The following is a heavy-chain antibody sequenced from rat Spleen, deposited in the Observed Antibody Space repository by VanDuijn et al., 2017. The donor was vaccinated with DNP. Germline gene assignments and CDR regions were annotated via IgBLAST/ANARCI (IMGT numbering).Heavy chain of an antibody. D-gene: IGHD1-5*01. CDR3: TRHGEVHLRYAMDA. J-gene: IGHJ4*01. CDR2: LSYDGGRM. CDR1: GFTFSDHY. V-gene: IGHV5-20*01. Sequence: EVQLVESGGGLVQPGRSLKLSCVVSGFTFSDHYMVWVRQAPTKGLEWVAALSYDGGRMYYRDSVKGRFTISRDNAKSSLYLQMDSLRSEDTATYYCTRHGEVHLRYAMDAWGQGTSVTVSS.